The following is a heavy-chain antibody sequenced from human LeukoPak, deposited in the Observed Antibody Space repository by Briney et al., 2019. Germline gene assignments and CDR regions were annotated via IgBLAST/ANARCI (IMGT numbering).Heavy chain of an antibody. CDR1: GFTFSSYS. V-gene: IGHV3-21*01. CDR3: ARDDCSGGSCYWGYDY. CDR2: ISSSSSYI. D-gene: IGHD2-15*01. J-gene: IGHJ4*02. Sequence: PGGSLRLSCAASGFTFSSYSMNWVRQAPGKGLEWVSSISSSSSYIYYADSVKGRFTIPRDNAKNSLYLQMNSLRAEDTAVYYCARDDCSGGSCYWGYDYWGQGTLVTVSS.